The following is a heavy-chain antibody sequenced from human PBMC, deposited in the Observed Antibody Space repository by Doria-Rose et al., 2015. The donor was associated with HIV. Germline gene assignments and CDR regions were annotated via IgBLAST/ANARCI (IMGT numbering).Heavy chain of an antibody. D-gene: IGHD6-13*01. V-gene: IGHV2-26*01. Sequence: QESGPVLVKSTETLTLTCTVSGVSLSSPGMGVSWIRQPPGKALEWLVNIFSYDERSYTTSLKSRLTISRGASKSQVVLTMTDMGAVDTATYYCARIKSSRWYHKYYFDFWGQGTLAIVSA. CDR1: GVSLSSPGMG. CDR3: ARIKSSRWYHKYYFDF. CDR2: IFSYDER. J-gene: IGHJ4*02.